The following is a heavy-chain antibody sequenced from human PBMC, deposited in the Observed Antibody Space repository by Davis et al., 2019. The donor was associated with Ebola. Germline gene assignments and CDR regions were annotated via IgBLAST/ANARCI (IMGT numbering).Heavy chain of an antibody. D-gene: IGHD5-18*01. CDR2: ISGSGGST. CDR3: AKDRKANGYSFRYYFDY. J-gene: IGHJ4*02. CDR1: GFTVSSNY. Sequence: GGSLRLSCAASGFTVSSNYMSWVRQAPGKGLEWVSAISGSGGSTYYADSVKGRFTISRDNSKNTLYLQMNSLRAEDTAVYYCAKDRKANGYSFRYYFDYWGQGTLVTVSS. V-gene: IGHV3-23*01.